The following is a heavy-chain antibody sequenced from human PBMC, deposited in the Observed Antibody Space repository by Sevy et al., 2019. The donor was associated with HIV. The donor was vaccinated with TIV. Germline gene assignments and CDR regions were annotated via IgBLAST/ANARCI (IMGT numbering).Heavy chain of an antibody. CDR2: IYYGGST. Sequence: SETLSLTCTVSGGSISSSGYYWGWIRQPPGKGLDWIGSIYYGGSTYYNPSLKSRITISVDKSKNHFSLKLSSVTAAETAVYYCARVSMIVVVITDDWGYYFDYWGQGTLVTVSS. V-gene: IGHV4-39*02. CDR1: GGSISSSGYY. D-gene: IGHD3-22*01. J-gene: IGHJ4*02. CDR3: ARVSMIVVVITDDWGYYFDY.